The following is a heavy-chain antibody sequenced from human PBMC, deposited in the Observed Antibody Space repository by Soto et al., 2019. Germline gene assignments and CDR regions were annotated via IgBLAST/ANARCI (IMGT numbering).Heavy chain of an antibody. CDR2: IYHSGST. D-gene: IGHD4-17*01. J-gene: IGHJ4*02. Sequence: PSETLSLTCAVSGGSISSGGYSWSWIRQPPGKGLEWIGYIYHSGSTYYNPSLKSRVTISVDRSKNQFSLKLSSVTAADTAVYSCARSQTPVISYDYWGQGTLVTVSS. V-gene: IGHV4-30-2*01. CDR3: ARSQTPVISYDY. CDR1: GGSISSGGYS.